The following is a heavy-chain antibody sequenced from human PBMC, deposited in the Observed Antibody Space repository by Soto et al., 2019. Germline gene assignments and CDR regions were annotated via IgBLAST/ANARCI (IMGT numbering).Heavy chain of an antibody. CDR2: MNPNSGNT. J-gene: IGHJ6*03. CDR3: ARGNRAAIHYYYYYYMDV. Sequence: ASVKVSCKASGYTFTSYDISWVRQATGQGLEWMGWMNPNSGNTGYAQKFQGRVTMTRNTSISTAYMELSSLRSEDTAVYYCARGNRAAIHYYYYYYMDVWGKGTTVTVSS. CDR1: GYTFTSYD. V-gene: IGHV1-8*01. D-gene: IGHD2-2*01.